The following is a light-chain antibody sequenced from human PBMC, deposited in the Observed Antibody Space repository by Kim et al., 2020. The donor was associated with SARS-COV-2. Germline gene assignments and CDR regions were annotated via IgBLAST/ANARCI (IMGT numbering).Light chain of an antibody. J-gene: IGLJ3*02. V-gene: IGLV2-14*03. Sequence: GQAITISCIGFSRDIGAYNYVSWFQQHPGKAPKLMIYDVTKWPSGISNRFSGSKSGNTASLTISGLQAEDEADYYCSSFSTSGAWVFGGGTQLTVL. CDR2: DVT. CDR1: SRDIGAYNY. CDR3: SSFSTSGAWV.